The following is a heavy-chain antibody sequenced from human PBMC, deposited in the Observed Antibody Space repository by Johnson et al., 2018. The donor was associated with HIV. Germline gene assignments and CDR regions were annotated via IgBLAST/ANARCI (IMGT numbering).Heavy chain of an antibody. CDR2: ISFDGRTI. CDR3: ARDRLLWFRELWPHDAFDI. D-gene: IGHD3-10*01. Sequence: QVQLVESGGGVVQPGRSLRLSCAASGFSFSDSAMHWVRQAPGKGLEWVAVISFDGRTIYYAHSVEGRFPISRTNSRDTLSLQMNSLRVEDTALDYCARDRLLWFRELWPHDAFDIWGQGTMVTVSS. CDR1: GFSFSDSA. J-gene: IGHJ3*02. V-gene: IGHV3-30-3*01.